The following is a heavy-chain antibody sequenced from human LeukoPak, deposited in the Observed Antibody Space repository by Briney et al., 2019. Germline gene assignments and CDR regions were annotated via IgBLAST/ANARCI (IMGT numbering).Heavy chain of an antibody. CDR3: ARRVTSNWFDP. Sequence: SETLSLTCTVSNGSISNYYWSWIRQTTGKGLEWIGFIYYSGSTNYNPSLKSRVTMSVDTSKNQFSLKLSSVTAADTAVYYCARRVTSNWFDPWGQGTLVTVSS. D-gene: IGHD2-21*02. CDR2: IYYSGST. J-gene: IGHJ5*02. CDR1: NGSISNYY. V-gene: IGHV4-59*08.